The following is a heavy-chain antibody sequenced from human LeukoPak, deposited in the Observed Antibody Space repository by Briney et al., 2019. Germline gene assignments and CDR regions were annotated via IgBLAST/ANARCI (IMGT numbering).Heavy chain of an antibody. D-gene: IGHD3-16*01. CDR3: ASTDLGYADDY. Sequence: GGSPRLSCAASGFTFSSYSMNWVRRAPGKGLEWVSYISSSSTIYYADSVKGRFTISRDNAKNSLYLQMNSLRAEDTAVYYCASTDLGYADDYWGQGTLVTVSS. V-gene: IGHV3-48*04. CDR1: GFTFSSYS. J-gene: IGHJ4*02. CDR2: ISSSSTI.